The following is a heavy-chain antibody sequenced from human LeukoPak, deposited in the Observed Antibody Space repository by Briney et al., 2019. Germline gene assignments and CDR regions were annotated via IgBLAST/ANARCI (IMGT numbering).Heavy chain of an antibody. CDR2: ISSSSSYI. CDR1: GFIFSDYY. CDR3: ARVSYGDSGYFDY. J-gene: IGHJ4*02. Sequence: GGSLRLSCPASGFIFSDYYMSRIRQAPGKGLEWVSYISSSSSYINYADSVKGRFTISGDNAKNSLYLQMNSLRAEDTAVYYCARVSYGDSGYFDYWGQGTLVTVSS. D-gene: IGHD4-17*01. V-gene: IGHV3-11*06.